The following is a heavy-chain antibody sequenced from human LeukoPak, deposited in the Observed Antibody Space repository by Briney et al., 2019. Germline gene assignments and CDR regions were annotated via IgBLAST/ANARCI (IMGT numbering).Heavy chain of an antibody. CDR2: IYHSGST. J-gene: IGHJ4*02. D-gene: IGHD3-9*01. V-gene: IGHV4-30-2*01. CDR3: ARGGRYFDWVIDY. CDR1: GGSISSGGYS. Sequence: SETLSLTCAVSGGSISSGGYSWSWIRQPPGKGLEWIGYIYHSGSTYYNPSPKSRVTISVDRSKNQFSLKLSSVTAADTAVYYCARGGRYFDWVIDYWGQGTLVTVSS.